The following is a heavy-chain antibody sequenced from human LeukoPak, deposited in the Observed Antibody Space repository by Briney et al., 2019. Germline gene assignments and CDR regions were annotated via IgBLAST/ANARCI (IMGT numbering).Heavy chain of an antibody. CDR2: INRSGNT. V-gene: IGHV4-34*01. CDR1: GESVRGYY. D-gene: IGHD2-2*01. Sequence: SETLSLTCAVYGESVRGYYWSWIRQSPGKGLEWIGEINRSGNTNYNPSLKSRVTMSVDTSKNQFSLRLSSVTAADTAVYYCARARVKYCSSTSCYSNAFDIWGQGTMVTVSS. CDR3: ARARVKYCSSTSCYSNAFDI. J-gene: IGHJ3*02.